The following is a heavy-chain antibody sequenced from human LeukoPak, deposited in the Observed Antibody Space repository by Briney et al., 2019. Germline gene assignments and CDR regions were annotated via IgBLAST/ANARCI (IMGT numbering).Heavy chain of an antibody. CDR1: GFTFSDYY. Sequence: GGSLRLSCAASGFTFSDYYMSWVRQAPGKGLEWLSYINTRGSTIYYADSVKGRFTISRDNAKNSLYLQMNSLRAEDTALYYCGRENYDFWSGYLRAHYYYYYMDVWGKGTTVIVSS. V-gene: IGHV3-11*01. D-gene: IGHD3-3*01. J-gene: IGHJ6*03. CDR3: GRENYDFWSGYLRAHYYYYYMDV. CDR2: INTRGSTI.